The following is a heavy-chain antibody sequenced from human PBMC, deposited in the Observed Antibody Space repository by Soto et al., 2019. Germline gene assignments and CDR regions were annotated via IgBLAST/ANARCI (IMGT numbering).Heavy chain of an antibody. D-gene: IGHD6-6*01. J-gene: IGHJ6*02. Sequence: SATLSLTCAVSGGSISSGGFSWSWIRQPPGEGLECIGYIYHSGGTYYNPSLKSRLTISLDTSNKHFSLKLSSVTAADTAVYYCARDQRQLDHLGGGYYQYAMAVWGQGTTVTVSS. CDR1: GGSISSGGFS. V-gene: IGHV4-30-2*05. CDR2: IYHSGGT. CDR3: ARDQRQLDHLGGGYYQYAMAV.